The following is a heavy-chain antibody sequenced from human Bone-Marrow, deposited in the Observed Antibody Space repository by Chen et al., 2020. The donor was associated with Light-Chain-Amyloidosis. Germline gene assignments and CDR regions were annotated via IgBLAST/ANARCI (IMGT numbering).Heavy chain of an antibody. CDR3: ASNLGYCSSTSCYHLG. V-gene: IGHV1-69*01. Sequence: QVQLVQSGAEVKKPGSSVKVSCKASGGTFSSYAISWVRQAPGQGLEWMGGIIPIFGTANYAQKFQGRVTITADESTSTAYMGLSSLRSEDTAVYYCASNLGYCSSTSCYHLGWGQGTLVTVSS. J-gene: IGHJ4*02. CDR1: GGTFSSYA. D-gene: IGHD2-2*01. CDR2: IIPIFGTA.